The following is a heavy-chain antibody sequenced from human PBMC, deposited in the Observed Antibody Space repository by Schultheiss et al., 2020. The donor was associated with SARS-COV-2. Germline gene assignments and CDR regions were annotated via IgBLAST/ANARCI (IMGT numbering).Heavy chain of an antibody. D-gene: IGHD2-2*01. V-gene: IGHV4-34*01. CDR2: INHSGST. Sequence: SQTLSLTCPVSGGSISSYYWSWIRQPPGKGLEWIGEINHSGSTNYNPSLKSRVTISVDTSKNQFSLKLSSVTAADTAVYDCARVGEYCSSTSCYAKGGYYFDYWGQGTLVTVSS. CDR3: ARVGEYCSSTSCYAKGGYYFDY. J-gene: IGHJ4*02. CDR1: GGSISSYY.